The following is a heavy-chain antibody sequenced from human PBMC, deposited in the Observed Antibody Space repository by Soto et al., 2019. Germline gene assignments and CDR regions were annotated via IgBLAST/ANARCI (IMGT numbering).Heavy chain of an antibody. V-gene: IGHV1-8*01. J-gene: IGHJ6*02. D-gene: IGHD6-25*01. CDR1: GYTFTSYD. CDR2: MNPNSGNT. CDR3: ARERAHYGMDV. Sequence: QVQLVQSGAEVKKPGASVKVSCKPPGYTFTSYDISWVRQATGQGLEWMGWMNPNSGNTGFAQKFQGRVTMTRNTSISTAYMELSSLRSEDTAVYYCARERAHYGMDVWGQGTTVTVSS.